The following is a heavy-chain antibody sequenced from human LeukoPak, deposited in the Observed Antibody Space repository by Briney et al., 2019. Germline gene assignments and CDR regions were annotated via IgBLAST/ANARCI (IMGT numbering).Heavy chain of an antibody. CDR3: ASDTGTTIY. Sequence: GRSLRLSCAASGFTFSSYVMHWVRQAPGKGLEWVAVISYDGSNKYYADSVKGRFTISRDNSKNTLYLQMNSLRAEDTAVYYCASDTGTTIYWGQGTLVTVSS. V-gene: IGHV3-30-3*01. J-gene: IGHJ4*02. CDR2: ISYDGSNK. D-gene: IGHD1-1*01. CDR1: GFTFSSYV.